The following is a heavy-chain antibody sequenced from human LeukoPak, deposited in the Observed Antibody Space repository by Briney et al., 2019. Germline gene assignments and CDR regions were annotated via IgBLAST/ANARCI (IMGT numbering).Heavy chain of an antibody. V-gene: IGHV4-31*03. CDR3: ARAEYCSSTSCYYAFDI. CDR1: GGSISSGGYY. D-gene: IGHD2-2*01. CDR2: IYYSGST. Sequence: PSETLSLTCTVSGGSISSGGYYWSWIRQHPGKGLEWIGYIYYSGSTYYNPSLKSRVTISVDTSKNQFSLKLSSVTAADTAVYYCARAEYCSSTSCYYAFDIWGQGTMVTVSS. J-gene: IGHJ3*02.